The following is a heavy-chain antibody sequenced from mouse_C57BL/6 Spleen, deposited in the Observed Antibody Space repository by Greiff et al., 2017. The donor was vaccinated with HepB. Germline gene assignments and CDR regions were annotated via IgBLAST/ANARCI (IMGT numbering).Heavy chain of an antibody. J-gene: IGHJ2*01. D-gene: IGHD2-5*01. CDR1: GYAFSSYW. CDR3: ARWGSNPYYFDY. V-gene: IGHV1-80*01. Sequence: LVESGAELVKPGASVKISCKASGYAFSSYWMNWVKQRPGRGLEWIGQIYPGDGDTNYNGKFKGKATLTADKSSSTAYMQLSSLTSEDSAVYFCARWGSNPYYFDYWGQGTTLTVSS. CDR2: IYPGDGDT.